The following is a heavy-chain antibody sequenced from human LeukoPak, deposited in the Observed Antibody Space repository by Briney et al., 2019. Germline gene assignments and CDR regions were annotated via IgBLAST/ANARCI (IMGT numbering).Heavy chain of an antibody. D-gene: IGHD4-17*01. J-gene: IGHJ4*02. V-gene: IGHV3-30*02. Sequence: GGSLRLSCAASGFTFSSYGMHWVRQAPGKGLEWVAFIRYDGSNKYYADSVKGRFTISRDNSKNTLYLQMNSLRAEDTAVYYCAKDGAATVSPFDYWGQGTLVTVSS. CDR3: AKDGAATVSPFDY. CDR1: GFTFSSYG. CDR2: IRYDGSNK.